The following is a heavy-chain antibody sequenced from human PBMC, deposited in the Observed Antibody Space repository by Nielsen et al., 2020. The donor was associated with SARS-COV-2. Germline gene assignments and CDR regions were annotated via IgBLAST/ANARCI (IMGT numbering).Heavy chain of an antibody. CDR3: ARATYCGGDCYATDE. Sequence: SVKVSCKASGGTFNSYAISWVRQAPGQGLEWMGGITPIFDTAKYAQKFQDRVRITADESTRTAYMELSSLTSEDRAVYYCARATYCGGDCYATDEWGQGTLVTVSS. CDR1: GGTFNSYA. D-gene: IGHD2-21*02. J-gene: IGHJ4*02. CDR2: ITPIFDTA. V-gene: IGHV1-69*13.